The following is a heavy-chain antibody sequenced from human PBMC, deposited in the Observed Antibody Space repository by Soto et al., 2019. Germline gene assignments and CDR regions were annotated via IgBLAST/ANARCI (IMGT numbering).Heavy chain of an antibody. J-gene: IGHJ6*03. CDR2: MNPNSGDT. D-gene: IGHD1-1*01. Sequence: QVQLVQSGAEVKKPGASVTVSCKASGYRFSDYYLHWVRQAPGQGPEWMGWMNPNSGDTKYAQRLKGWVTMTSDTAVRTAIMELKWLKSEDTAVYYCARERGGGTATLDYYYLDMDVWGIGTTVTVSS. CDR3: ARERGGGTATLDYYYLDMDV. CDR1: GYRFSDYY. V-gene: IGHV1-2*04.